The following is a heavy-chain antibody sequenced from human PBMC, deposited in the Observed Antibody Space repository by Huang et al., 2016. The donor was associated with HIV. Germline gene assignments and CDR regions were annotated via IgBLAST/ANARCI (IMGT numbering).Heavy chain of an antibody. Sequence: QLQLQESGPGLVKSSETLSLTCTVSGGSMNSSYYYWGWIRQPPGEGLEWIASIFYGGNTFFNPPLKGRATISVDTSKSQFSLTSSAVTAADTAIYYGARIVRVSLYTKPPGGWFDPWGQGTMVIVSS. CDR3: ARIVRVSLYTKPPGGWFDP. D-gene: IGHD1-26*01. V-gene: IGHV4-39*01. J-gene: IGHJ5*02. CDR1: GGSMNSSYYY. CDR2: IFYGGNT.